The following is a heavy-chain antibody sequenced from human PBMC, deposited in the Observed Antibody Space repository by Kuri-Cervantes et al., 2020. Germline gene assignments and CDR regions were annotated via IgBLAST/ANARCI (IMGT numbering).Heavy chain of an antibody. CDR1: GGSFSGYY. Sequence: SETLSLTCAVYGGSFSGYYWSWIRQPPGKGLEWIGEINHSGSTNYNPSLKSRVTISVDTSKNQFSLKLSSVTAADTAVYYGAKGGGDIVVVPAAKRKNAFDIWGQGTMVTVSS. CDR2: INHSGST. D-gene: IGHD2-2*01. V-gene: IGHV4-34*01. CDR3: AKGGGDIVVVPAAKRKNAFDI. J-gene: IGHJ3*02.